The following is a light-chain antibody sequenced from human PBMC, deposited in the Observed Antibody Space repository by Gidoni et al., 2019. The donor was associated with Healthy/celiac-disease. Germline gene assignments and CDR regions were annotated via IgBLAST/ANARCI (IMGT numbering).Light chain of an antibody. Sequence: DLQMPHSPSSLSASVGDRVTITCRASQSISSYLNWYQQKPGKAPKLLIYAASSLQSGVPSRFSGSGSGTDFTLTISSLQPEDFATYYCQQSYSTPPTFXGXTKVEIK. CDR1: QSISSY. CDR3: QQSYSTPPT. V-gene: IGKV1-39*01. CDR2: AAS. J-gene: IGKJ4*01.